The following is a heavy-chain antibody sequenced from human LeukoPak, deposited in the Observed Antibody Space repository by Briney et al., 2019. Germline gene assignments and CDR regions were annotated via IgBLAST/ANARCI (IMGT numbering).Heavy chain of an antibody. CDR2: ITSSSSYT. CDR1: GFTFSSYS. CDR3: ARDYKYFDY. J-gene: IGHJ4*02. D-gene: IGHD1-1*01. Sequence: GGSLRLSCAGSGFTFSSYSMNWVRQAPGKGLEWVSSITSSSSYTHYVDSVKGRFTISRDNAKNSLYLRMNSLRAEDTAVYYCARDYKYFDYWGQGTLVTVS. V-gene: IGHV3-21*01.